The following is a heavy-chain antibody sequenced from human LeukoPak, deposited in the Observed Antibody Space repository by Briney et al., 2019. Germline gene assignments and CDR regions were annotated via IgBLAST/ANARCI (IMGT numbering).Heavy chain of an antibody. V-gene: IGHV1-24*01. J-gene: IGHJ4*02. CDR3: ARGLYYDSSGYRSSTPVDY. CDR1: GYTLTELS. Sequence: ASVKVSCKVSGYTLTELSMHWVRQAPGKGLEWMGGFDPEDGETIYAQKFQGRVTMTEDTSTDTAYMELSSLRSEDTAVYYCARGLYYDSSGYRSSTPVDYWGQGTLVTVSS. CDR2: FDPEDGET. D-gene: IGHD3-22*01.